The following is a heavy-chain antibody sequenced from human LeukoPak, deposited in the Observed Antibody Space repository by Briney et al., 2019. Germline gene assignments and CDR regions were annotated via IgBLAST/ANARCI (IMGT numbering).Heavy chain of an antibody. V-gene: IGHV4-4*02. CDR1: GGSISSSYW. J-gene: IGHJ5*02. D-gene: IGHD2-2*01. Sequence: SGTLSLTCVVSGGSISSSYWWSWVRQPPGKGLEWIGDIYHSGNTNYNPSLKSRVTISVDKSRNQFSLKLSSVTAADTAVYYCARDDRYCSSTSCYFNWFDPWGQGTLVTVSS. CDR2: IYHSGNT. CDR3: ARDDRYCSSTSCYFNWFDP.